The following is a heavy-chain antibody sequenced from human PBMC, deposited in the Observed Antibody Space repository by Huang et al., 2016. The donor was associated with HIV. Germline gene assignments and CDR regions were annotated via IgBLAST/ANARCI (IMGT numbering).Heavy chain of an antibody. CDR2: ISSSSGYI. J-gene: IGHJ4*02. CDR1: GFTFSSYN. CDR3: ARAPIAVAGAFDF. D-gene: IGHD6-19*01. V-gene: IGHV3-21*01. Sequence: EVQLVASGGGLVKPGGSLRLSCAASGFTFSSYNMNWVRQAPGKGLQWVSSISSSSGYIYYADSVKGRFTISRDNAKNSLYLQMNSLRAEDTAVYYCARAPIAVAGAFDFWGQGTLVTVSS.